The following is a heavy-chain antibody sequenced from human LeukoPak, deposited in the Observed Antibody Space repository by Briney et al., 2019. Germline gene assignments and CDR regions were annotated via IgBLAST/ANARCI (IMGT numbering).Heavy chain of an antibody. J-gene: IGHJ4*02. D-gene: IGHD3-22*01. Sequence: GGSLRLSCAASGFTFSSYAMHWVRQAPGKGLEWVAVISYDGSNKYYADSVKGRFTISRDNSKNTLYLQIDSLRAEDTAVYYCAKDDYYDNTGHLDYWGQGTLVTVSS. CDR1: GFTFSSYA. V-gene: IGHV3-30-3*01. CDR2: ISYDGSNK. CDR3: AKDDYYDNTGHLDY.